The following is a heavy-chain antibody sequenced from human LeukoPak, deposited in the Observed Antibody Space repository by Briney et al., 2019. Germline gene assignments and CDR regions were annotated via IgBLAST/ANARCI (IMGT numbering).Heavy chain of an antibody. J-gene: IGHJ4*02. CDR2: IHASGST. CDR3: ARGRPVTGSFYFDY. D-gene: IGHD1-26*01. V-gene: IGHV4-59*01. CDR1: GGSISGYF. Sequence: PSETLPLTCTVSGGSISGYFWSWIRQPPGKGLEWIGYIHASGSTNQSPSLKSRVTISVDTSKNQFSLKLTSVTAADTAVYYSARGRPVTGSFYFDYWGQGTLVTVSS.